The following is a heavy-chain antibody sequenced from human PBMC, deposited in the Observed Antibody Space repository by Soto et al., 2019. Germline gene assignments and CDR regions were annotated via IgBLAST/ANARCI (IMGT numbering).Heavy chain of an antibody. J-gene: IGHJ5*02. V-gene: IGHV4-61*03. D-gene: IGHD6-13*01. CDR3: AGGADGKEVAS. Sequence: QVQLQESGPGLVKSSETLSLTCTVSGGSVTSEHYYWNWIRQPPGKGLEWIGYFFYTGSTNYNPPLESALTMSVDVSKNHFSLKLNSVTAADTAVYYCAGGADGKEVASWGQGALVTVSS. CDR2: FFYTGST. CDR1: GGSVTSEHYY.